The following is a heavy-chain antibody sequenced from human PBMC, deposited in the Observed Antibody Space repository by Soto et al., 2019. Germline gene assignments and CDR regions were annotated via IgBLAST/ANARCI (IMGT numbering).Heavy chain of an antibody. CDR1: GYTFTYYA. CDR2: INTGNGKT. J-gene: IGHJ4*02. CDR3: VRFSGIPV. Sequence: ASVKVYFKTSGYTFTYYALHWVRQAPGQGLEWMGWINTGNGKTKYSQNFQGRLTITRDTSATTLYMELSSLRSEDTTVYYCVRFSGIPVWGQGTLVTVSS. V-gene: IGHV1-3*04. D-gene: IGHD1-1*01.